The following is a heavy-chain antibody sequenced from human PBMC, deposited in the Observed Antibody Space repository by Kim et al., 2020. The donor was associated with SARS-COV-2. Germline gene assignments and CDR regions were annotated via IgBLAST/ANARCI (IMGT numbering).Heavy chain of an antibody. CDR1: GYTFTSYA. V-gene: IGHV7-4-1*02. D-gene: IGHD6-13*01. Sequence: ASVKVSCKASGYTFTSYAMNWVRQAPGQGLEWMGWINTNTGNPTYAQGFTGRFVFSFDTSVSTAYLQISSLKAEDTAVYYCASLDSSSWYLMRDYWGQGTLVTGSS. J-gene: IGHJ4*02. CDR2: INTNTGNP. CDR3: ASLDSSSWYLMRDY.